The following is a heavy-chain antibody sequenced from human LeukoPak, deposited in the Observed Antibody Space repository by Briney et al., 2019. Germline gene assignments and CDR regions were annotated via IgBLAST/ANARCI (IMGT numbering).Heavy chain of an antibody. CDR2: IYYSGST. V-gene: IGHV4-59*01. D-gene: IGHD6-19*01. CDR3: ARAPYSSGWYSYYYYYYMDV. J-gene: IGHJ6*03. Sequence: PSETLSLTCTVSGGSISSYYWSWIRQPPGKGLEWIGYIYYSGSTNYNPSLKSRVTISVDTSKNQFSLKLSSVTAADTAVYYCARAPYSSGWYSYYYYYYMDVWGKGTTVTVSS. CDR1: GGSISSYY.